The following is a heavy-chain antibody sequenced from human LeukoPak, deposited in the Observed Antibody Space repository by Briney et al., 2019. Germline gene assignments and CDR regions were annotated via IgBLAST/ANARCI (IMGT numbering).Heavy chain of an antibody. V-gene: IGHV3-23*01. CDR3: AKLGDVKYYYGSGSYQN. Sequence: GGSLRLSCAASGFTFSSYSMSWVRQAPGKGLEWVSAISGSGGSTYYADSVKGRFTISRDNSKNTLYLQMNSLRAEDTAVYYCAKLGDVKYYYGSGSYQNWGQGTLVTVSS. CDR2: ISGSGGST. J-gene: IGHJ4*02. CDR1: GFTFSSYS. D-gene: IGHD3-10*01.